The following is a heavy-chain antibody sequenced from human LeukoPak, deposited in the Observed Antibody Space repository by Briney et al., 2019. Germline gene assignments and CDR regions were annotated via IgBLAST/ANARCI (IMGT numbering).Heavy chain of an antibody. CDR1: GFTFSSYW. Sequence: QPGGSPRLSCAASGFTFSSYWMHWVRQAPGKGLVWDSRINSDGSSTSYADSVKGRFTISRDNSKNTLYLQMNSLRAEDTAVYYCARGRGVVVVAYFDYWGQGTLVTVSS. D-gene: IGHD3-22*01. CDR2: INSDGSST. V-gene: IGHV3-74*01. CDR3: ARGRGVVVVAYFDY. J-gene: IGHJ4*02.